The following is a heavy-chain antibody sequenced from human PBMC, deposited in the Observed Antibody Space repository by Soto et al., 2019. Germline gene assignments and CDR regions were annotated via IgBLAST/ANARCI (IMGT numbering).Heavy chain of an antibody. J-gene: IGHJ3*02. D-gene: IGHD5-12*01. CDR2: IYYSGST. V-gene: IGHV4-39*01. Sequence: SETLSLTCTVSGGSISSSSYYWGWIRQPPGKGLEWIGSIYYSGSTYYNPSLKSRVTISVDTSKNQFSLKLSSVTAADTAVYYCARETLGYSGYDSPNAFDIWGQGTMVTVSS. CDR3: ARETLGYSGYDSPNAFDI. CDR1: GGSISSSSYY.